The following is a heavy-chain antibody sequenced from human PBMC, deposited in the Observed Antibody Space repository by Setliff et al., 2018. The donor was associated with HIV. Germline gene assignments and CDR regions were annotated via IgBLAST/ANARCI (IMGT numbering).Heavy chain of an antibody. CDR1: GGSISTSRYY. D-gene: IGHD2-21*01. CDR2: IYYTGST. Sequence: SETLSLTCTVSGGSISTSRYYWGWIRQPPGKGLEWIGNIYYTGSTHHNPSLESRVAISVDTSKNQFSLKLSSVTAADTAVYYCARPRLRGSGAFDIWGQGTMVTVSS. CDR3: ARPRLRGSGAFDI. J-gene: IGHJ3*02. V-gene: IGHV4-39*01.